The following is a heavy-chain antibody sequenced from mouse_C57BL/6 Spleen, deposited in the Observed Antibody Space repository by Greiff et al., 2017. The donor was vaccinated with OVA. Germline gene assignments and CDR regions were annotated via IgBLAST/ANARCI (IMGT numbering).Heavy chain of an antibody. J-gene: IGHJ3*01. CDR2: INPSNGGT. CDR3: ASSGTGFAY. CDR1: GYTFTSYW. Sequence: VKQSCKASGYTFTSYWMHWVKQRPGQGLEWIGNINPSNGGTNYNEKFKSKATLTVDKSSSTAYMQLSSLTSEDSAVYYCASSGTGFAYWGQGTLVTVSA. D-gene: IGHD3-3*01. V-gene: IGHV1-53*01.